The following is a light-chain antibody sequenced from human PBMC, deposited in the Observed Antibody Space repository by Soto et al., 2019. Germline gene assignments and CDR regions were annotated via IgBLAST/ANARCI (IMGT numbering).Light chain of an antibody. V-gene: IGKV3-20*01. CDR3: QQCGSSSWT. Sequence: LTQSPATPSLSPGARATLSFRASQSVSSYLAWYQQRPGKAPRLLIYGASSWASGVPERFSGSGSGTEFTLTISSLEPEDFAAYYCQQCGSSSWTFGQGTKVDI. CDR1: QSVSSY. CDR2: GAS. J-gene: IGKJ1*01.